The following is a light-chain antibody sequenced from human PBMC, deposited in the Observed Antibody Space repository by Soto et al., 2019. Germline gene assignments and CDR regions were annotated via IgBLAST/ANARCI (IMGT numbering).Light chain of an antibody. CDR2: GAF. CDR1: QSVSSS. CDR3: QQYSSSSWT. J-gene: IGKJ1*01. V-gene: IGKV3-20*01. Sequence: EIVLTQSPGTLSLSPGERATLSCRASQSVSSSLAWYQQKPGQAPRLLIYGAFNRAAGIPDRFSGSGSGTDFTLTISRLEPEDFAVYYCQQYSSSSWTFGQGTKVEIK.